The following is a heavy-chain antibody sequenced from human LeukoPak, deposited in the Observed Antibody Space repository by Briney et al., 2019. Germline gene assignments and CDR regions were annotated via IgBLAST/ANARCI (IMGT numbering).Heavy chain of an antibody. D-gene: IGHD3-9*01. J-gene: IGHJ4*02. Sequence: SETLSLTCTVSGGSISSGGYYWSWIRQHPGKGLEWIGYIYYSGSTYYNPSLKSQVTISVDTSKNQFSLKLSSVTAADTAVYYCARLRTGKRYFDWLLTPASDYWGQGTLVTVSS. CDR3: ARLRTGKRYFDWLLTPASDY. CDR2: IYYSGST. V-gene: IGHV4-31*01. CDR1: GGSISSGGYY.